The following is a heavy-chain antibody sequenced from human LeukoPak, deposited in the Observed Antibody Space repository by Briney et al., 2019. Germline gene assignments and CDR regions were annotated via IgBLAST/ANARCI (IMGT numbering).Heavy chain of an antibody. D-gene: IGHD6-13*01. CDR2: IYYSGST. V-gene: IGHV4-59*08. J-gene: IGHJ3*02. CDR3: AGGVGGAAAGDAFDI. CDR1: GGSISSYY. Sequence: SETLSLTCTVSGGSISSYYWSWIRQPPGKGLEWIGYIYYSGSTNYNPSLKSRVTISVDTSKNQFSLKLSSVTAADTAVYYCAGGVGGAAAGDAFDIWGQGTMVTVSS.